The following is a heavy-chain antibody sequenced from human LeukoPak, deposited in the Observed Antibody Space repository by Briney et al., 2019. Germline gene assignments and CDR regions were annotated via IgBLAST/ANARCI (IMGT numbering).Heavy chain of an antibody. J-gene: IGHJ4*02. V-gene: IGHV4-34*01. D-gene: IGHD3-3*01. CDR2: INHSGST. CDR1: GGSFSGYY. CDR3: ARTPTMEWLLSSRWPAYYFDY. Sequence: SETLSLTCAVYGGSFSGYYWSWIRQPPGKGLEWIGEINHSGSTNYNPSLKSRVTISVDTSKNQFSLKLSSVTAADTAVYYCARTPTMEWLLSSRWPAYYFDYWGQGTLVTVSS.